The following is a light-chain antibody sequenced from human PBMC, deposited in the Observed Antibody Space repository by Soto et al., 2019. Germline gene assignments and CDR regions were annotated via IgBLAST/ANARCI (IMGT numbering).Light chain of an antibody. CDR1: QSVLYSSNNKNY. J-gene: IGKJ1*01. V-gene: IGKV4-1*01. Sequence: DNVMTPSPDSLAVSMGERATIHCESTQSVLYSSNNKNYLAWYQQKPGQPPKLLIYWASTRESGVPDRSSGSGSGTDFTLTISSLQAEDVAVYYCQQYYSTPRTFGQGTKVDIK. CDR2: WAS. CDR3: QQYYSTPRT.